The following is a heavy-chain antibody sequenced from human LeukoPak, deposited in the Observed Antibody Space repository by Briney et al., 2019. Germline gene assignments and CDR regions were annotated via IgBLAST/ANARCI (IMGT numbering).Heavy chain of an antibody. Sequence: SETLSLTCAVYGGSFSGYYWGWIRQPPGKGLEWIGSIYHSGSTYYNPSLKSRVTISVDTSKNQFSLKLSSVTAADTAVYYCARVGPDSSGFDYWGQGTLVTVSS. V-gene: IGHV4-38-2*01. CDR2: IYHSGST. J-gene: IGHJ4*02. D-gene: IGHD3-22*01. CDR1: GGSFSGYY. CDR3: ARVGPDSSGFDY.